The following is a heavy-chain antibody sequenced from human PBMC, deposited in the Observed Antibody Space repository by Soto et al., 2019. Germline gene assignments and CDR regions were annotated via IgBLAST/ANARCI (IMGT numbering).Heavy chain of an antibody. D-gene: IGHD5-12*01. J-gene: IGHJ4*02. CDR3: ATVLGWLQFDY. V-gene: IGHV1-3*05. CDR2: INAGNGNT. CDR1: GYTFSSYA. Sequence: QVQLVQSGAEEKKPGASVKVSCKASGYTFSSYAMDWVRQAPGQRLEWMGWINAGNGNTKYSQKFQGRVTISRDTSAITAYMALSSLRSEDTAVYYSATVLGWLQFDYWGQGTLVTVSS.